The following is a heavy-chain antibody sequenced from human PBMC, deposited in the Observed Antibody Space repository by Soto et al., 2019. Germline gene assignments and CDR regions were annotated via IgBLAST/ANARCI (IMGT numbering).Heavy chain of an antibody. CDR3: ARRPYSSGWDLSHAFDI. J-gene: IGHJ3*02. Sequence: EVQLVQSGAEVKKPGESLKISCKGSGYSFTSYWIGWVRQMPGKGLEWMGIIYPGDSDTRYSPSFQGQVTISADKSISPAYRQWSSLKASDTAMYYCARRPYSSGWDLSHAFDIWGQGTMVTVSS. V-gene: IGHV5-51*03. CDR1: GYSFTSYW. D-gene: IGHD6-19*01. CDR2: IYPGDSDT.